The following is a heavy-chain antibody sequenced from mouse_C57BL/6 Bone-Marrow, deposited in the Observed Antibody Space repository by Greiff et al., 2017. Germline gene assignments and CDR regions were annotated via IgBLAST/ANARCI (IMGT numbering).Heavy chain of an antibody. CDR2: ISSGGSYT. D-gene: IGHD1-1*01. Sequence: EVKLQESGGDLVKPGGSLKLSCAVSGFTFSSYGMSWVRQTPDKRLEWVATISSGGSYTYYPDSVKGRFTISRDNAKNTLYLQMSSLKSEDTAMYYCARHDYGTWFAYWGQGTLVTVSA. CDR1: GFTFSSYG. J-gene: IGHJ3*01. CDR3: ARHDYGTWFAY. V-gene: IGHV5-6*01.